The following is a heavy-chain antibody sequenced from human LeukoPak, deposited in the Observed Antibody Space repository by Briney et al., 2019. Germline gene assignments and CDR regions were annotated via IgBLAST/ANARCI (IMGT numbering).Heavy chain of an antibody. CDR2: ISGDGGTT. Sequence: GGCLRLSCAASGFTFDDYAMHWVRQAPGKGLEWVSLISGDGGTTYYADPVKGRFTISRDNSKNSLYLQMNSLTTEDTALYYCAKDTRFSVTDLDYWGQGTLVTVSS. CDR1: GFTFDDYA. D-gene: IGHD3-10*01. V-gene: IGHV3-43*02. CDR3: AKDTRFSVTDLDY. J-gene: IGHJ4*02.